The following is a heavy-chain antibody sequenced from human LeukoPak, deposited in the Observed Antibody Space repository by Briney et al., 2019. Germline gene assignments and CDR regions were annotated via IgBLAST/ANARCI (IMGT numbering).Heavy chain of an antibody. V-gene: IGHV4-38-2*02. J-gene: IGHJ4*02. Sequence: PSETLSLTCTVSGYSINSISSTYYWGWVRQSPGKGLEWIGSIYHSGSTYYNPSLKSRVTISVDTSKNQFSLKLSSVTAADTAVYYCAREGYTAYFDYWGQGTLVTVSS. CDR2: IYHSGST. CDR3: AREGYTAYFDY. CDR1: GYSINSISSTYY. D-gene: IGHD2-2*02.